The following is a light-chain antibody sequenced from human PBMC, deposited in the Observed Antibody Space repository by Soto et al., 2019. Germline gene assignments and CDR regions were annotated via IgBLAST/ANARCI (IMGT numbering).Light chain of an antibody. CDR3: AGWDDSLSGYV. V-gene: IGLV1-47*01. Sequence: QSVLTQPPSASGTPGQRVTISCSGRSSNIGSNFVYWYQHLPGTAPKLDIYRNSQRPSGVPDRFSGSKSGTSASLAISGLQSEDEADYYCAGWDDSLSGYVFGPGTKVTVL. CDR1: SSNIGSNF. CDR2: RNS. J-gene: IGLJ1*01.